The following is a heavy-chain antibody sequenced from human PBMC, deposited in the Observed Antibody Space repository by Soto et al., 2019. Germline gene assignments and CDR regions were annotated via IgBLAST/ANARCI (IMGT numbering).Heavy chain of an antibody. CDR2: ISGGST. CDR1: GFTFSSYA. V-gene: IGHV3-23*01. J-gene: IGHJ4*02. Sequence: EVQLLESGGGLVQPGGSLRLSCAASGFTFSSYAMSWVRQAPGKGLEWVSSISGGSTYYADSVKGRFTISRDNSKNTLYLQMNSLRAEDTAVYYCAPAGGSSSWYYFDYWAQGTLVTVSS. CDR3: APAGGSSSWYYFDY. D-gene: IGHD6-13*01.